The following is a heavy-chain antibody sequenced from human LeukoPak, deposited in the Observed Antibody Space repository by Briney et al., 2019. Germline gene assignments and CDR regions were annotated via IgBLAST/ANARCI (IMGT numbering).Heavy chain of an antibody. Sequence: ASVTVSCKASGGTFSSYAISWVRQAPGQGLEWMGGIIPIFGTANYAQKFQGRVTITTDESTSTAYMELSSLRSEDTAVYYCARGGAHTDLFDPWGQGTLVTVSS. D-gene: IGHD4/OR15-4a*01. CDR1: GGTFSSYA. CDR2: IIPIFGTA. J-gene: IGHJ5*02. V-gene: IGHV1-69*05. CDR3: ARGGAHTDLFDP.